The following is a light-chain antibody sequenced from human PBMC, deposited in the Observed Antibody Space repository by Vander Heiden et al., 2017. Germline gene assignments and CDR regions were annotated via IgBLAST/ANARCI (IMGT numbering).Light chain of an antibody. CDR1: QSVLYSSNNKND. CDR2: WES. J-gene: IGKJ2*01. Sequence: TPPSQSLSESLAESATIHCKSSQSVLYSSNNKNDLAWYQQQTGQHPKLLIFWESTRESGVPDRFSGSGSGTEFSPTISSMQAEDVVVYYCQQYYSTPYTFGQGTKLEIK. V-gene: IGKV4-1*01. CDR3: QQYYSTPYT.